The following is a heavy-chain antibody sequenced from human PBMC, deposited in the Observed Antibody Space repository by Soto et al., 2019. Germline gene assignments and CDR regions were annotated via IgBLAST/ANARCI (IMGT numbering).Heavy chain of an antibody. Sequence: QVQLVESGGGLVKPGGSLRLSCAASGFTFSDHYINWIRQAPGKGLEWVSYISSSSTTIQYADSVKGRFTISRDNAKNSLYLQMNSLRAEDTAVYYCARDHRWRWHDSWGQGTLVTVSS. V-gene: IGHV3-11*01. CDR1: GFTFSDHY. J-gene: IGHJ4*02. CDR3: ARDHRWRWHDS. CDR2: ISSSSTTI. D-gene: IGHD3-16*02.